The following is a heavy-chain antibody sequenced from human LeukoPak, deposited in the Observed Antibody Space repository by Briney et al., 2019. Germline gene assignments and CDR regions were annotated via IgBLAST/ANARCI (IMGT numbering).Heavy chain of an antibody. CDR3: ATDPFVPGGGTNAFDI. D-gene: IGHD1-1*01. CDR2: FDPEDGET. J-gene: IGHJ3*02. Sequence: SVKVSCKVSGYTLTELPMHWVRQAPGKGLEWMGGFDPEDGETIYAQKFQGRVTMTEDTSTDTAYMELSSLRSEDTAVYYCATDPFVPGGGTNAFDIWGQGTMVTVSS. CDR1: GYTLTELP. V-gene: IGHV1-24*01.